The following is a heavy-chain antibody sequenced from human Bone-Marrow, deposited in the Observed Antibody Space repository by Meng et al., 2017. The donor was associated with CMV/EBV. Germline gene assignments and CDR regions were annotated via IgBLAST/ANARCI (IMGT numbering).Heavy chain of an antibody. CDR1: GGSISSYY. Sequence: GGSLRLSCTVSGGSISSYYWSWIRQPPGKGLEWVGRIKSKTDGGTTDYAAPVKGRFTISRDDSKNTLYLQMNSLKTEDTAVYYCTTVGLGDSSSWFTYNWFDPWGQGTLVTVSS. CDR3: TTVGLGDSSSWFTYNWFDP. J-gene: IGHJ5*02. D-gene: IGHD6-13*01. V-gene: IGHV3-15*01. CDR2: IKSKTDGGTT.